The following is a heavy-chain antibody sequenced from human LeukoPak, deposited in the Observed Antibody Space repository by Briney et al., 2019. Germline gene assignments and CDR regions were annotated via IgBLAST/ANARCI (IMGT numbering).Heavy chain of an antibody. D-gene: IGHD1-7*01. Sequence: GGSLGLSCAASGFTFSSYGMHWVRQAPGKWLEWVAYIRFDGSNNYYADSLKGRFTISRDNSKNTLYLQMNSLGVEDTAVYSCARGGVNYASDYWGQGTLVTVSS. J-gene: IGHJ4*02. CDR3: ARGGVNYASDY. CDR2: IRFDGSNN. CDR1: GFTFSSYG. V-gene: IGHV3-30*02.